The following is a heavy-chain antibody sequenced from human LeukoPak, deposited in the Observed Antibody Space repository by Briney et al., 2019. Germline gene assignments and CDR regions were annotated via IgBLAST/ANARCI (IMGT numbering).Heavy chain of an antibody. CDR2: IIPILGIA. V-gene: IGHV1-69*04. CDR3: ARDVAVAGSFDY. Sequence: SVKVSCKASGGTFSSYTISWVRQAPGQGLEWMGRIIPILGIANYAQKFQGRVTITADKSTSTAYMELSSLRSEDTAVYYCARDVAVAGSFDYWGQGTLVTVYS. CDR1: GGTFSSYT. J-gene: IGHJ4*02. D-gene: IGHD6-19*01.